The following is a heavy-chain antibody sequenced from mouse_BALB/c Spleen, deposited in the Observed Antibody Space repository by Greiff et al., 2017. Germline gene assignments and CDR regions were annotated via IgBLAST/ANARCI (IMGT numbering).Heavy chain of an antibody. Sequence: EVQLQESGPGLVKPSQSLSLTCTVTGYSITSDYAWNWIRQFPGNKLEWMGYISYSGSTSYNPSLKSRISITRDTSKNQFFLQLNSVTTEDTATYYCARSPGNYAMDYWGQGTSVTVSS. V-gene: IGHV3-2*02. J-gene: IGHJ4*01. CDR1: GYSITSDYA. CDR2: ISYSGST. CDR3: ARSPGNYAMDY. D-gene: IGHD4-1*01.